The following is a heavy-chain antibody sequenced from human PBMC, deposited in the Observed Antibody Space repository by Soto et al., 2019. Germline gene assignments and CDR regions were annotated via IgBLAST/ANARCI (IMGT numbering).Heavy chain of an antibody. D-gene: IGHD4-17*01. J-gene: IGHJ4*02. V-gene: IGHV3-33*01. CDR2: IWYDGSNK. CDR3: ARADYGDYLDY. Sequence: QVQLVESGGGVVQPGRSLSLSCAASGFTFSSYGMHWVRQAPGKGLEWVAVIWYDGSNKYYADSVKGRFTISRDNSKNTLYLQMNSLRAEDTAVYYCARADYGDYLDYWGQGTLVTVSS. CDR1: GFTFSSYG.